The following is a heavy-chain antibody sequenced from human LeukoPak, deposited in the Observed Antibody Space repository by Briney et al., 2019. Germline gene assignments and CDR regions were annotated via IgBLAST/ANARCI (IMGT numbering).Heavy chain of an antibody. J-gene: IGHJ4*02. CDR1: GFTFSNAW. D-gene: IGHD2-2*02. Sequence: PGGSLRLSCASSGFTFSNAWMSWVRQAPGKGLEWVGRIKCKTDGGTTDYAAPVKGRFTISRDDSKNTLYLQMNSLKTEDTAVYYCTTEGAIVVVPAAIETTFDYWGQGTLVTVSS. CDR2: IKCKTDGGTT. CDR3: TTEGAIVVVPAAIETTFDY. V-gene: IGHV3-15*01.